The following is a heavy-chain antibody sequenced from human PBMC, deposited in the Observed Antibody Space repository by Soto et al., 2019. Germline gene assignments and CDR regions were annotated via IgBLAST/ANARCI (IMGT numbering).Heavy chain of an antibody. J-gene: IGHJ6*02. CDR3: TTLSYLYYDGMDV. D-gene: IGHD2-2*01. V-gene: IGHV3-15*01. CDR1: GFTFSNAW. Sequence: SGFTFSNAWMNWVRQGPGKGLEWLGRIKSKVDGGTADYGAATKGRFSISRDDLKNMLYLQMNSLKPDDTAVYYCTTLSYLYYDGMDVWGQGTTVTVS. CDR2: IKSKVDGGTA.